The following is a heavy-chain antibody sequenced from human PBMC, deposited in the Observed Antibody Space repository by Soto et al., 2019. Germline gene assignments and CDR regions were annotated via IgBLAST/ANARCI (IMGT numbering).Heavy chain of an antibody. CDR1: GFTFSDYS. CDR2: ISSSSSYT. CDR3: ARSTYYYGSGHAFDI. Sequence: QVQLVESGGGLVKPGGSLRLSCAASGFTFSDYSMSWIRQAPGKGLEWVSYISSSSSYTNYADSVKGRFTISRDNAKNSLYLQMNSLRAEDTAVYYCARSTYYYGSGHAFDIWGQGTMVTVSS. D-gene: IGHD3-10*01. J-gene: IGHJ3*02. V-gene: IGHV3-11*05.